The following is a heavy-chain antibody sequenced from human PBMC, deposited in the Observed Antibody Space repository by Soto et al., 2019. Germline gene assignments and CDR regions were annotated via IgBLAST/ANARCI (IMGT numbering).Heavy chain of an antibody. CDR3: ARARVEMATMNWFDP. CDR1: GGSISSSGSY. J-gene: IGHJ5*02. D-gene: IGHD5-12*01. Sequence: SETLSLTCTVSGGSISSSGSYWGWVRQPPGKGLEWIVSFYYSGSTYYNPSLKSRVTISVDTSKNQFSLKLSSVTAADTAVYYCARARVEMATMNWFDPWGQGTLVTVSS. V-gene: IGHV4-39*07. CDR2: FYYSGST.